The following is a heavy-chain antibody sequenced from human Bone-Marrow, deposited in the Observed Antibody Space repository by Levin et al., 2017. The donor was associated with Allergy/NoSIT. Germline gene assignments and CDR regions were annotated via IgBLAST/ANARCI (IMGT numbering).Heavy chain of an antibody. CDR3: TWPGPNFDY. CDR1: GFTFSNAW. V-gene: IGHV3-15*07. Sequence: GGSLRLFCAGSGFTFSNAWMNWVRQAPGKGLEWVGRIKSKADGGTIDYVEPVKGRLTISRDDSKNTLYLQMNSLKTEDTAVYYCTWPGPNFDYWGQGTLVTVSS. CDR2: IKSKADGGTI. J-gene: IGHJ4*02.